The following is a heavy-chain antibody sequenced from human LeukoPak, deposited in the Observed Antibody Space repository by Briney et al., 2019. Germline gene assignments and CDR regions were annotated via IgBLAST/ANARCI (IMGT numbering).Heavy chain of an antibody. J-gene: IGHJ4*02. CDR3: ARVSGSYYYASGSYYKFDY. CDR2: INPNSGGT. CDR1: GYTFTGYY. D-gene: IGHD3-10*01. V-gene: IGHV1-2*06. Sequence: GASVKVSCKASGYTFTGYYMHWVRQAPGQGLEWMGRINPNSGGTNCAQKFQSRVTMTRDTSISTAYMELSRLRSDDTAVYYCARVSGSYYYASGSYYKFDYWGQGTLVTVSS.